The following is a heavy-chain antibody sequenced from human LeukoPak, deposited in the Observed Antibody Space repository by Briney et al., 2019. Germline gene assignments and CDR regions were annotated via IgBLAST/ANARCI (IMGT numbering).Heavy chain of an antibody. Sequence: GGSLRLSCAASGFTFSSYGMHWVRQAPGKGLEWVAFIRYDGSNKYYADSVKGRFTISRDNSKNTLYLQMNSLRAEDTAVYYCARGLAGSSGWSYYYYYMDVWGKGTTVTISS. D-gene: IGHD6-19*01. V-gene: IGHV3-30*02. CDR1: GFTFSSYG. J-gene: IGHJ6*03. CDR3: ARGLAGSSGWSYYYYYMDV. CDR2: IRYDGSNK.